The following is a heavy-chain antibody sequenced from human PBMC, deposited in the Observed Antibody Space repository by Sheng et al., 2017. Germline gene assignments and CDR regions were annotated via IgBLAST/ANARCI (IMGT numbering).Heavy chain of an antibody. J-gene: IGHJ4*02. D-gene: IGHD2-21*01. CDR2: INAYNGAT. Sequence: QVQMVQSGPGVRKPGASVKVSCKASGYTFNFFGISWVRQAPGQGLEWMGWINAYNGATNYAPNLQGRVTMTTDTSTNTSYLDLRSLRSDDTAVYYCARGDVWTRPDSWGQGTLVTVSS. CDR3: ARGDVWTRPDS. V-gene: IGHV1-18*01. CDR1: GYTFNFFG.